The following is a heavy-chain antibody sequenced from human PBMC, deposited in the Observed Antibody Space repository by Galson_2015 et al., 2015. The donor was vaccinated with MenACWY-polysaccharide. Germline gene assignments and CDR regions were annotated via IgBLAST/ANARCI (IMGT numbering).Heavy chain of an antibody. CDR1: GFTFSSYG. CDR2: ISYDGSNK. Sequence: SLRLSCAASGFTFSSYGMHWVRQAPGKGLEWVAVISYDGSNKYYADSVKGRFTISRDNSKNTLYLQMNSLRAEDTAVYYCAKDQGEGYYYFYGMDVWGQGTTVTVSS. CDR3: AKDQGEGYYYFYGMDV. J-gene: IGHJ6*02. V-gene: IGHV3-30*18.